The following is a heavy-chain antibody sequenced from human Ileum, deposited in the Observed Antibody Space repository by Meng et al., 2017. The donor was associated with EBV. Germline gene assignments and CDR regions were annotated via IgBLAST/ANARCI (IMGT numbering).Heavy chain of an antibody. J-gene: IGHJ4*02. CDR3: VRGGTYYLSY. CDR2: MYPTGPT. CDR1: GGSMSSDDW. Sequence: VTLKESVQVLVKLSETLSLSCVISGGSMSSDDWWSWVRQSPEKGLEWIGEMYPTGPTYYNPSLKGRVSISIDKSKNQLSLKLNSVTAADTAVYYCVRGGTYYLSYWGQGSLVTVSS. V-gene: IGHV4/OR15-8*02. D-gene: IGHD1-26*01.